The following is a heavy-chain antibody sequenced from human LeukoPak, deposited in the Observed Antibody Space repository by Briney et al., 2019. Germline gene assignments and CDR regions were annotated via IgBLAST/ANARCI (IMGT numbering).Heavy chain of an antibody. V-gene: IGHV4-59*08. CDR2: IYYSGST. CDR1: GGSISSYY. J-gene: IGHJ4*02. D-gene: IGHD4-17*01. CDR3: ARLELFYGVAFDY. Sequence: SETLSLTCTVSGGSISSYYWSLIRQPPGKGLEWIGYIYYSGSTNYNPSLKSRVTISVDTSKNQFSLKLSSVTAADTAVYYCARLELFYGVAFDYWGQGTLVTVSS.